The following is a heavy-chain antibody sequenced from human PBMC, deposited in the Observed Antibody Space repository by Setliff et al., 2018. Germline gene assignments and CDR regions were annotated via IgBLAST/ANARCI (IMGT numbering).Heavy chain of an antibody. V-gene: IGHV4-59*01. CDR2: VFYNGAA. Sequence: PSETLSLTCTVSGDSISDASIMAWIRQPPGKGLEFIGYVFYNGAAKYDPSLKSRVTMSVDMSKTQFSLKLNSMTTADTAVYYCARGGTYRYFDYWGQGALVTVSS. CDR3: ARGGTYRYFDY. J-gene: IGHJ4*02. CDR1: GDSISDAS.